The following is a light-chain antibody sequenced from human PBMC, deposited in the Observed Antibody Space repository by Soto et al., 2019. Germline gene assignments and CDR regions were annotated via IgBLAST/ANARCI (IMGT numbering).Light chain of an antibody. CDR2: DAS. CDR3: QQCYSTPAT. V-gene: IGKV1-5*01. J-gene: IGKJ1*01. Sequence: DIQMTQSPSTLSAPAGDRVTITCRASQSISALLAWYQQKPGKAPKLLIYDASNLESGVPARFSGSGSGTEFTLTISNLQPDDFAAYYCQQCYSTPATFGQGTKVDIK. CDR1: QSISAL.